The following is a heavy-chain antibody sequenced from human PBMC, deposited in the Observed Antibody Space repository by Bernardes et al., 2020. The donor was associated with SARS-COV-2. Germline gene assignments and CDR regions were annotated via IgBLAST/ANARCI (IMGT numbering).Heavy chain of an antibody. Sequence: KATQSITLSCPFSLFSLRNSGMWVSWIRQPPGKGLEWIGSIYYSGSTYYNPSLKSRITISVDTSKNQFSLKLSSATAADTAVYYCAPYKSDWYGVNWFDPGGQGTLVTVSS. V-gene: IGHV4-30-2*03. D-gene: IGHD6-19*01. J-gene: IGHJ5*02. CDR2: IYYSGST. CDR1: LFSLRNSGMW. CDR3: APYKSDWYGVNWFDP.